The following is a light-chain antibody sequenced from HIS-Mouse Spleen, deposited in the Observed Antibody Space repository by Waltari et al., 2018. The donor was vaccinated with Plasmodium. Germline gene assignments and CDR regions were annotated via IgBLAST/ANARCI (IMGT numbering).Light chain of an antibody. CDR3: YSTDSSGNHRV. Sequence: SYELTQPPSVSVSPGQTARITCSGDALPKKSAYWYHQQAGQAPVRFIYEDSKRPSGIPERFSGSSSGTMATLTISGAQVEDEADYYCYSTDSSGNHRVFGGGTKLTVL. V-gene: IGLV3-10*01. CDR2: EDS. CDR1: ALPKKS. J-gene: IGLJ3*02.